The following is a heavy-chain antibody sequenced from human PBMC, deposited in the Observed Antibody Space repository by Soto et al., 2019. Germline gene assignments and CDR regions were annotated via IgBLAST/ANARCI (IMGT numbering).Heavy chain of an antibody. CDR2: IYYSGST. Sequence: SETLSLTCTVSGGSISSYYWSWIRQPPGKGLEWIGYIYYSGSTNYNPYLKSRVTISVDTAKNQFSLKLSSVTAADTAVYYCARDLGDTAMVTRAFDIWGQGTMVTVSS. J-gene: IGHJ3*02. CDR1: GGSISSYY. V-gene: IGHV4-59*01. D-gene: IGHD5-18*01. CDR3: ARDLGDTAMVTRAFDI.